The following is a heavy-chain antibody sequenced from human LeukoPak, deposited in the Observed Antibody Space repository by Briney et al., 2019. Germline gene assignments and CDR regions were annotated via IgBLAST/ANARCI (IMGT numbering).Heavy chain of an antibody. CDR1: GFTFSSYW. V-gene: IGHV3-7*01. CDR2: IKQDGSEK. CDR3: ARQHHGSGSYYPYYFDY. Sequence: PGGSLRLSCAASGFTFSSYWMSWVRQAPGKGLEWVANIKQDGSEKYYVDSVKGRFTISRDNAKNSLYLQMNSLRAEDTAVYYCARQHHGSGSYYPYYFDYWGQGTLVTVSS. D-gene: IGHD3-10*01. J-gene: IGHJ4*02.